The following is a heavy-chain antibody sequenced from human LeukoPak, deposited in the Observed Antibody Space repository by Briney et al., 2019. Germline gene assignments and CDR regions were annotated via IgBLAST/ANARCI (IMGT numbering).Heavy chain of an antibody. V-gene: IGHV3-33*08. CDR2: IWYDGSNK. D-gene: IGHD3-22*01. CDR3: ARDVSAYDSSGYYPYNWFDP. Sequence: GGSLRLSCAASGFTFSSYVMSWVRQAPGKGLEWVAVIWYDGSNKYYADSVKGRFTISRDNSKNTLYLQMNSLRAEDTAVYYCARDVSAYDSSGYYPYNWFDPWGQGTLVTVSS. J-gene: IGHJ5*02. CDR1: GFTFSSYV.